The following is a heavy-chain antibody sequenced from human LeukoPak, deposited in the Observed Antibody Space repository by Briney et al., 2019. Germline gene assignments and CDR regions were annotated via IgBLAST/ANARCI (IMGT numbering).Heavy chain of an antibody. CDR3: ARLGREHTTNTIDY. CDR1: GYTFTGYY. D-gene: IGHD1-14*01. V-gene: IGHV1-18*04. Sequence: ASVKVSCKASGYTFTGYYMHWVRQAPGQGLEWMGWISAYNGNTNYAQKLQGRVTMTTDTSTSTAYMELRSLRSDDTAVYYCARLGREHTTNTIDYWGQGTLVTVSS. CDR2: ISAYNGNT. J-gene: IGHJ4*02.